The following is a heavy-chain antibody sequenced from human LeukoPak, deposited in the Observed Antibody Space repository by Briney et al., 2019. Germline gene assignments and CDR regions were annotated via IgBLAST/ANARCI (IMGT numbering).Heavy chain of an antibody. Sequence: PGGSLRLSCAASGFTFSSYEMNWVRQAPGKGLEWVSYISSSGSTIYYADSVKGRFTISRDNSKNTLYLQMNSLRAEDTAVYYCARVSSSGYSGYTDAFDIWGQGTMVTVSS. CDR2: ISSSGSTI. D-gene: IGHD5-12*01. J-gene: IGHJ3*02. CDR3: ARVSSSGYSGYTDAFDI. V-gene: IGHV3-48*03. CDR1: GFTFSSYE.